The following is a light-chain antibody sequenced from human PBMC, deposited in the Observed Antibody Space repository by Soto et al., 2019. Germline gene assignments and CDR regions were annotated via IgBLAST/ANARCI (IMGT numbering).Light chain of an antibody. J-gene: IGKJ4*01. CDR3: QQANSFPLT. CDR2: AAS. V-gene: IGKV1-12*01. Sequence: DIHLTQSPSFLSSSLGDRVTITFLASQGISSWLAWYQQKPGKAPKLLIYAASSLQSGVPSRFSGSGSGTDFTLTISSLQPEDFATYYCQQANSFPLTFGGGTKVDIK. CDR1: QGISSW.